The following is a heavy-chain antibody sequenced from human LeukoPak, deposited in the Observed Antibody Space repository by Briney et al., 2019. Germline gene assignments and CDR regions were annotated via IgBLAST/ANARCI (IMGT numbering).Heavy chain of an antibody. Sequence: ASVKVSCKASGYTFTGYYMHWVRQAPGQGLEWMVWINPNSGGTNYAQKFQGRVTMTRDTSISTAYMELSRLRSDDTAVYCCARVRYCTSTSCPDFDCWGQGTLVTVSS. V-gene: IGHV1-2*02. CDR3: ARVRYCTSTSCPDFDC. J-gene: IGHJ4*02. CDR2: INPNSGGT. D-gene: IGHD2-2*01. CDR1: GYTFTGYY.